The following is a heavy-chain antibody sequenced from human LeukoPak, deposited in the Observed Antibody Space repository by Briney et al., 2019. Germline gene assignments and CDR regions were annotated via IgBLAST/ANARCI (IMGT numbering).Heavy chain of an antibody. V-gene: IGHV1-69*13. CDR1: GGTFSSYA. CDR2: IIPIFGTA. CDR3: ARDLKHYYDSSGSG. Sequence: GASVKVSCKASGGTFSSYAISWVRQAPGQGLEWMGGIIPIFGTANYAQKFQGRVTITADESTSTAYMELSSLRSEDTAVYYCARDLKHYYDSSGSGWGQGTLVTVSS. J-gene: IGHJ4*02. D-gene: IGHD3-22*01.